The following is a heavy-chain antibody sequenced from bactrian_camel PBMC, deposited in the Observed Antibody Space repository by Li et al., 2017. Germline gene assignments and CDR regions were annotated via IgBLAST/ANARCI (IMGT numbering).Heavy chain of an antibody. CDR2: TISSGGVT. V-gene: IGHV3S40*01. D-gene: IGHD5*01. Sequence: VQLVESGGGLVQPGGSLRRSCVASGFTFSSYYMSWVRQAPGKGLEWVSYTISSGGVTYYSDSVKGRFTISRDNAKNTLYLQMNSLKPEDTAMYYCAADKFVCIQGLLWVGSPPHYGLDYWGKGTQVTVS. CDR1: GFTFSSYY. J-gene: IGHJ7*01.